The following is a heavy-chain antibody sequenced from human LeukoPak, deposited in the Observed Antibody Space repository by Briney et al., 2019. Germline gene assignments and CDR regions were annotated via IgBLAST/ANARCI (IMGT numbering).Heavy chain of an antibody. V-gene: IGHV1-8*01. Sequence: ASVKVSCKASGYTFASYDINWVRQATGQGLEWMGWMNPNSANTGYAQKFQGRVTMTRNTSISTAYMELSSLRYEDTAVYYCARGQMPYYYDRSGYYYESDYWGQGTLVTVSS. J-gene: IGHJ4*02. D-gene: IGHD3-22*01. CDR1: GYTFASYD. CDR2: MNPNSANT. CDR3: ARGQMPYYYDRSGYYYESDY.